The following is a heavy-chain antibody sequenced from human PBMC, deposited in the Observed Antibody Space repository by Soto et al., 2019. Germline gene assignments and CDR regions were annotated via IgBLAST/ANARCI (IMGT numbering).Heavy chain of an antibody. CDR2: ISSSSSYI. Sequence: EVQLVESGGGLVKPGGSLRLSCAASEFSFSSYSMNWVRQAPWKGMEWVSSISSSSSYIYYADSVKGRFTISRDNAKNSLYLQMTSLRAEDTAVYYCGKREGRDGDYGYWGQGTLVIVSS. CDR3: GKREGRDGDYGY. J-gene: IGHJ4*02. V-gene: IGHV3-21*01. D-gene: IGHD4-17*01. CDR1: EFSFSSYS.